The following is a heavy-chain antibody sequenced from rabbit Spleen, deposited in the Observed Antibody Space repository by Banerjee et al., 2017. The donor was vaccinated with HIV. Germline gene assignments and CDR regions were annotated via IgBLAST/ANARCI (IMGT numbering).Heavy chain of an antibody. CDR3: ARFYAGYGDFGYAAM. CDR2: IYAGSSGST. J-gene: IGHJ3*01. Sequence: EQLGESGGGLVKPEGSLTLTCKASGFTISSSYWICWVRRAPGKGLEWIACIYAGSSGSTYYASWAKGRFTISRTSSTTVTLQMTSLTAADTATYFCARFYAGYGDFGYAAMWGQGTLVTVS. V-gene: IGHV1S45*01. D-gene: IGHD7-1*01. CDR1: GFTISSSYW.